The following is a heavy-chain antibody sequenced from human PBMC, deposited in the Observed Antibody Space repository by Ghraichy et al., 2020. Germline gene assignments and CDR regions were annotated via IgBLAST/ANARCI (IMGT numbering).Heavy chain of an antibody. D-gene: IGHD5-24*01. CDR1: GFTFSSYT. Sequence: GGSLRLSCAASGFTFSSYTMNWVRRAPGKGLEWVSSISGSSSYIFYADSLRGRFTISRDDAQNSLFLQMNSLRAEDTAVYYCVRDPGRDGNNWNGGLDYWGQGTLVTVSS. CDR3: VRDPGRDGNNWNGGLDY. V-gene: IGHV3-21*01. CDR2: ISGSSSYI. J-gene: IGHJ4*02.